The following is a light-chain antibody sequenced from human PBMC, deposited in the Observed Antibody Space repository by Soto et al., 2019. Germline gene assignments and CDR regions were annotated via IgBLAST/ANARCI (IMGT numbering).Light chain of an antibody. J-gene: IGKJ5*01. V-gene: IGKV1-6*01. CDR1: QGIRND. CDR3: QQRSNWPPIT. Sequence: IQVTQSPSFLSASVGDRVTITCRASQGIRNDLDWFQQKPGKAPRLLIYAASNLQSGVPARFSGSGSGTDFTLTISSLEPEDFAVYYCQQRSNWPPITFGQGTRLEIK. CDR2: AAS.